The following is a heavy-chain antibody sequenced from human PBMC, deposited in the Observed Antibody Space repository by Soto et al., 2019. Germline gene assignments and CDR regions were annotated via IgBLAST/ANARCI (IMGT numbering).Heavy chain of an antibody. Sequence: QVQLQQSGAGLLKPSETLSLTCDVYGGSFSDYIWTWIRQTPGKGLQWIGQINNSGSANYNPSLKSRVTISVHTSSSQFSRELSAVTAADTAVYYCARGLISGSNYSVGLSSVHTWGQGTQVTVSS. CDR2: INNSGSA. D-gene: IGHD1-26*01. CDR1: GGSFSDYI. V-gene: IGHV4-34*01. J-gene: IGHJ5*02. CDR3: ARGLISGSNYSVGLSSVHT.